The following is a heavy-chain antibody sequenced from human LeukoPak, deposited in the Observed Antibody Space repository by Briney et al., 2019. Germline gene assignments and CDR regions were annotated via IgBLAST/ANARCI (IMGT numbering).Heavy chain of an antibody. CDR3: ARLKYYYDSSGYSLDY. Sequence: ASVKVSCKASGYTFTSYAMNWVRQAPGQGLEWMGWINTNTGNPTYAQGSTGRFVFSLDTSVSTAYLQISSLKAEDTAVYYCARLKYYYDSSGYSLDYWGQGTLVTVSS. D-gene: IGHD3-22*01. CDR1: GYTFTSYA. CDR2: INTNTGNP. J-gene: IGHJ4*02. V-gene: IGHV7-4-1*02.